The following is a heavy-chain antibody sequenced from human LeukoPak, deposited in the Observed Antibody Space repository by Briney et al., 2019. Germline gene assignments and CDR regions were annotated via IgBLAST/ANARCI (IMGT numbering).Heavy chain of an antibody. V-gene: IGHV4-59*01. D-gene: IGHD3-22*01. CDR2: IYYSGST. CDR3: ARGGTYYYDSRGYYPDY. J-gene: IGHJ4*02. CDR1: GGSISSYY. Sequence: SETLSLTCTVSGGSISSYYWSWIRQPPGKGLEWIGYIYYSGSTNYNPSLKSRVTISVDTSKNQFSLKLSSVTAADTAVYYCARGGTYYYDSRGYYPDYWGQGTLVTVSS.